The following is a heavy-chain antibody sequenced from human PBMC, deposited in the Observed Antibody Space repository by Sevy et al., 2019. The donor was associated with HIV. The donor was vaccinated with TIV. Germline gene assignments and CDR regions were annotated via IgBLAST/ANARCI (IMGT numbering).Heavy chain of an antibody. D-gene: IGHD6-19*01. Sequence: SETLSLTCTVSGGSVSSGSYYWSWIRQPPGKGLEWIGYIYYSGSTNYNPSLKSRVTISVDTSKNQFSLKLSSVTAAETAVYYCARDSSGSKGDWFDPWGQGTLVTVSS. CDR1: GGSVSSGSYY. J-gene: IGHJ5*02. V-gene: IGHV4-61*01. CDR3: ARDSSGSKGDWFDP. CDR2: IYYSGST.